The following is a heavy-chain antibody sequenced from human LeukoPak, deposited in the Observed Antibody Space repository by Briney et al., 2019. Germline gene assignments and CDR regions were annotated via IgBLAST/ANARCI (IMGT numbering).Heavy chain of an antibody. CDR2: IRSKANSYAT. CDR3: TRHEYSSSSGRFDY. J-gene: IGHJ4*02. V-gene: IGHV3-73*01. CDR1: GFTFSGSA. Sequence: GGSLRLSCAASGFTFSGSAMHWVRQASGKGLEWVGRIRSKANSYATAYAASVKGRFTISRDDSKNTAYLQMNSLKTEDTAVYYCTRHEYSSSSGRFDYWGQGTLVTVSS. D-gene: IGHD6-6*01.